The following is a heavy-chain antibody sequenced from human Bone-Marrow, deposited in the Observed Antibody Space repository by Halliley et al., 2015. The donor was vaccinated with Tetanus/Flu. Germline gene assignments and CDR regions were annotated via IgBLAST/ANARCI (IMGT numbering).Heavy chain of an antibody. Sequence: QLVQSGAEVRKPGASMKVSCKASGYTFTDYFIHWVRQAPGEGLEWMGIIHPSGSSTSYAQKFQGRVTMTSDTSTNTVYMELSSLTSEDTAVYYCARAYDFLRGYYTGPNSYYYYYGMDVWGPGTTVTVSS. J-gene: IGHJ6*02. CDR3: ARAYDFLRGYYTGPNSYYYYYGMDV. V-gene: IGHV1-46*01. D-gene: IGHD3-3*01. CDR1: GYTFTDYF. CDR2: IHPSGSST.